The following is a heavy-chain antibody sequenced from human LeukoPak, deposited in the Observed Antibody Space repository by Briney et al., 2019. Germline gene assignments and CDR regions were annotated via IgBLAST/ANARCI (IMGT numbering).Heavy chain of an antibody. CDR2: INHSGST. J-gene: IGHJ4*02. CDR3: AREGYCSGTSCYNFNY. CDR1: GGSFSGYY. D-gene: IGHD2-2*02. Sequence: SETLSLTCAVYGGSFSGYYWSWIRQPPGKGLEWIGEINHSGSTNYNPSLKSRVTISLDTSKNQFSLNLSSVTAADTAVYYCAREGYCSGTSCYNFNYWGQGTLSPSPQ. V-gene: IGHV4-34*01.